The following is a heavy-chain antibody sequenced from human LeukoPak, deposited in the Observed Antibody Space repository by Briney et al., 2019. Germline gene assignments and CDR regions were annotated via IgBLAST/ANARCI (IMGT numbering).Heavy chain of an antibody. CDR2: ISSSGSTI. J-gene: IGHJ4*02. Sequence: PGGSLRLSCAASGFTFSDYYMSWIRQAPGKGLEWVSYISSSGSTIYYADSVKGRFTISRDNAKNSLYLQMNSLRAEDTAVYYCAKDNNWDSYYFDYWGQGTLVTVSS. V-gene: IGHV3-11*01. D-gene: IGHD1-7*01. CDR3: AKDNNWDSYYFDY. CDR1: GFTFSDYY.